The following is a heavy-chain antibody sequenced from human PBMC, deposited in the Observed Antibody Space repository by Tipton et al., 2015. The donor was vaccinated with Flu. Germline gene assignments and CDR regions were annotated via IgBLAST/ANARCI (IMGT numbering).Heavy chain of an antibody. V-gene: IGHV3-66*01. CDR1: GFTVSSNY. Sequence: SLRLSCAASGFTVSSNYMSWVRQAPGKGLEWVSVIYSGGSTYYADSVKGRFTISRDNSKNTLYLQMNSLRAEDTAVYYCATVDTAMVTRYWGQGTLVTVSS. J-gene: IGHJ4*02. CDR2: IYSGGST. D-gene: IGHD5-18*01. CDR3: ATVDTAMVTRY.